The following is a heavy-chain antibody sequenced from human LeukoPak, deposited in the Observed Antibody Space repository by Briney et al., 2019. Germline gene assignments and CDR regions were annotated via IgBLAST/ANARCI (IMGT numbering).Heavy chain of an antibody. V-gene: IGHV3-30*04. D-gene: IGHD6-19*01. CDR1: GFTFSSYA. J-gene: IGHJ4*02. Sequence: GGSLGLSCAASGFTFSSYAMHWVRQAPGKGLEWVAVVSYDGSNKYYADSVKGRFTISRDNSKNTLYLQMNSLRAEDTAVYYCARQYRGWYLGYWGQGTLVTVSS. CDR3: ARQYRGWYLGY. CDR2: VSYDGSNK.